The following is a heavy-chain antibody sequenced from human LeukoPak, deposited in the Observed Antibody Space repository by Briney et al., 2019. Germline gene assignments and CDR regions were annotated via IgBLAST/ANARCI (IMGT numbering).Heavy chain of an antibody. V-gene: IGHV1-46*01. J-gene: IGHJ6*03. D-gene: IGHD5-12*01. CDR1: GYIFTSYY. CDR2: INPSGGST. Sequence: ASVKVSCKASGYIFTSYYMHWVRQAPGQGLEWMGIINPSGGSTSYAQKFQGRVTMTRDTSTSTVYMELSSLRSEDTAVYYCARDHGGYDSYYYMDVWGKGTTVTVSS. CDR3: ARDHGGYDSYYYMDV.